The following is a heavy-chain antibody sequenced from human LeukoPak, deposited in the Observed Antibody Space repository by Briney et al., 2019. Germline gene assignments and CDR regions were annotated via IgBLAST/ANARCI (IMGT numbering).Heavy chain of an antibody. CDR2: IKQDGSEK. Sequence: GGSLRLSCVVSGFTFSDYWMSWVRQAPGKGLEWVANIKQDGSEKYYVDSVKGRFTISRDNAKNSLFLQMNSLRAEDTAVYYCTRDQPRVSQQSLVRPRDYWGQGTLVTVSS. V-gene: IGHV3-7*01. CDR3: TRDQPRVSQQSLVRPRDY. J-gene: IGHJ4*02. CDR1: GFTFSDYW. D-gene: IGHD6-19*01.